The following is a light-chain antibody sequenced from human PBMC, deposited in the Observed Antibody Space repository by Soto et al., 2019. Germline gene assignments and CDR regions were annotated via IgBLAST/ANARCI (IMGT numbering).Light chain of an antibody. CDR2: VAS. CDR3: QQSYSTPWT. J-gene: IGKJ1*01. Sequence: DIQMTQSPSALSASVEDRGIITCRASQSISSYLNWYQQKPGKAPKLLMYVASSLQSGVPSRFSGSGSGTDFTLTISSLQPEDFATYYCQQSYSTPWTFGQGTKVDIK. V-gene: IGKV1-39*01. CDR1: QSISSY.